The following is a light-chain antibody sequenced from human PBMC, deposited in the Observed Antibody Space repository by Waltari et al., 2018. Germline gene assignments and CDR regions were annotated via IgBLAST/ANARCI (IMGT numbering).Light chain of an antibody. J-gene: IGLJ1*01. CDR1: SRDVGYYNL. V-gene: IGLV2-23*01. CDR3: CSFAGTSTYV. CDR2: EGD. Sequence: QSALPQPASVSGSPGQSITISCTGSSRDVGYYNLVSWYQQHPGNAPKLMIHEGDKRSSGVSNRFSGSKSGNTASLTISGLQAEDEADYYCCSFAGTSTYVFGTGTKVTVL.